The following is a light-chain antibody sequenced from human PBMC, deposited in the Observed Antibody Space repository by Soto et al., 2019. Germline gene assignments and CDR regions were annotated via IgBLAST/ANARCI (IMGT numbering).Light chain of an antibody. J-gene: IGKJ1*01. V-gene: IGKV1-5*01. CDR1: QSISSW. Sequence: DIQMTQSPSTLSASVGDRVTITCRASQSISSWLAWYQQKPEKATNLLIHDGFSLESGVPSRFSGSGSGTEFTLTITSLQPDDFATYYCQQYHTSWTFGQGTKVDI. CDR3: QQYHTSWT. CDR2: DGF.